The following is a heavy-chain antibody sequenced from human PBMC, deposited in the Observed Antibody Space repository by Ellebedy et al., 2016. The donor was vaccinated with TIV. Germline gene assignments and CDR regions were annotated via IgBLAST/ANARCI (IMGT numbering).Heavy chain of an antibody. D-gene: IGHD6-13*01. Sequence: GESLKISXAASRFTFSTYPMHWVRQAPGKALEWVAVIAHDGSDTVYADSVKGRFTISRENFKNSLYLQMNSLRLEDTAVYYCAKDVSRYRGGAFDMWGQGTAITVSS. CDR1: RFTFSTYP. J-gene: IGHJ3*02. CDR3: AKDVSRYRGGAFDM. CDR2: IAHDGSDT. V-gene: IGHV3-30*04.